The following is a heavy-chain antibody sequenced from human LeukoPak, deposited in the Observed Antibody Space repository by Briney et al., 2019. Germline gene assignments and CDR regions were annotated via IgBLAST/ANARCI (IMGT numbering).Heavy chain of an antibody. CDR1: GFTFSSYA. J-gene: IGHJ4*02. Sequence: GGSLRLSCAASGFTFSSYAMSWVRQAPGKGLEWVSAISGSGGSTYYADSVKGRFTISRDNSKNTLYLQMNSLRTEDTAVYYCAKDRTPPYYDFWSGYSTFDYWGQGTLVTVSS. V-gene: IGHV3-23*01. D-gene: IGHD3-3*01. CDR3: AKDRTPPYYDFWSGYSTFDY. CDR2: ISGSGGST.